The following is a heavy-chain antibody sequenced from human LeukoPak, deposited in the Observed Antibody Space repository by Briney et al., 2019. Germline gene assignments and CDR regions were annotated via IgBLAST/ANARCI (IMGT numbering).Heavy chain of an antibody. CDR2: IIPILGIA. CDR3: APMPSLRGDFYFDY. CDR1: GGTFISYA. D-gene: IGHD5-12*01. J-gene: IGHJ4*02. Sequence: GASVKVSCKASGGTFISYAISWVRQAPGQGLEWMGRIIPILGIANYAQKFQGRVTITADKSTSTAYMELSSLRSEDTAVYYCAPMPSLRGDFYFDYWGQGTLVTVSS. V-gene: IGHV1-69*04.